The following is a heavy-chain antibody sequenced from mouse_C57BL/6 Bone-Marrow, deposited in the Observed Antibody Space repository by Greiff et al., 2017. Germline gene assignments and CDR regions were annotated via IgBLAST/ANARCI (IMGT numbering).Heavy chain of an antibody. CDR2: IWRGGST. CDR3: AIWGIYDGYFFDY. Sequence: QVQLKESGPGLVQPSQSLSITCTVSGFSLTSYGVHWVRQSPGKGLEWLGVIWRGGSTDDNAAFMSRLSITKDNSKSQVFFKMNSLQADDTAIYYCAIWGIYDGYFFDYWGQGTTLTVSS. CDR1: GFSLTSYG. V-gene: IGHV2-5*01. J-gene: IGHJ2*01. D-gene: IGHD2-3*01.